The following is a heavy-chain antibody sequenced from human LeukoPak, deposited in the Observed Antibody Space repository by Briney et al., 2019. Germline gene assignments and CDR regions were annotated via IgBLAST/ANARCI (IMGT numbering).Heavy chain of an antibody. J-gene: IGHJ4*02. CDR2: IDWDDDK. V-gene: IGHV2-70*11. D-gene: IGHD3-9*01. CDR3: ARIGDYDILTGYYNFDY. Sequence: QTLTLTCTFSGFSLSTSGMCVSWIRQPPWKALEWLARIDWDDDKYYSTSLKTRLTISKDTSKNQVVLTMTNMDPVDTATYYCARIGDYDILTGYYNFDYWGQGTLVTVSS. CDR1: GFSLSTSGMC.